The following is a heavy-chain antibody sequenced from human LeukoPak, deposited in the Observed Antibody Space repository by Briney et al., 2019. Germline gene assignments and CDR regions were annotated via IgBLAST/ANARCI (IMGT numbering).Heavy chain of an antibody. CDR1: GGSISSGDYY. CDR3: AREPIQGGYYYGMDV. J-gene: IGHJ6*02. D-gene: IGHD3-16*01. CDR2: IYYSGST. V-gene: IGHV4-30-4*01. Sequence: SETLFLTCTVSGGSISSGDYYWSWIRQPPGQGLEWVGYIYYSGSTYYNPSLKSRVTISVDTSKNQFSLKLSSVTAADTAVYYCAREPIQGGYYYGMDVWGQGTTVTVSS.